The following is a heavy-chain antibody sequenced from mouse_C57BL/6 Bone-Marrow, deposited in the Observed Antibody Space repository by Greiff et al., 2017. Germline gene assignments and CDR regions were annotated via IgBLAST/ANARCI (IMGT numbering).Heavy chain of an antibody. Sequence: EVNLVESGGGLVKPGGSLKLSCAASGFTFSSYTMSWVRQTPEKRLQWVAAISGGGGNTYYPDSGKGRFTISRDNDKNILYLQMSSLRSEDTALYYCSRQVTTVLATKYFDVWGTGTTATVSS. CDR3: SRQVTTVLATKYFDV. V-gene: IGHV5-9*01. CDR2: ISGGGGNT. CDR1: GFTFSSYT. D-gene: IGHD1-1*01. J-gene: IGHJ1*03.